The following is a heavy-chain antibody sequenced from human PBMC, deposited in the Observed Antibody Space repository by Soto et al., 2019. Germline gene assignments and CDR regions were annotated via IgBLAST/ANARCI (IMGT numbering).Heavy chain of an antibody. CDR3: ARDILSGGAYPDS. CDR1: GFTFSTYT. D-gene: IGHD3-10*01. V-gene: IGHV3-21*01. CDR2: ISSGSSYI. Sequence: PGDSLILSCAASGFTFSTYTMNWVRPAPGKGLEWISSISSGSSYIYYAGSVKGRFTISRDNAKNSLFLQMNSLRADDTAVYYCARDILSGGAYPDSWGQGTKVTVSS. J-gene: IGHJ5*01.